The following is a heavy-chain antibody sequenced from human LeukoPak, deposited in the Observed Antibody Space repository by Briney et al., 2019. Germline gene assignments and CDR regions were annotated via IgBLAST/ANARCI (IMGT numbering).Heavy chain of an antibody. CDR1: GFTFSSYE. V-gene: IGHV3-48*03. J-gene: IGHJ4*02. CDR3: AREESNYYDSSGPRDY. Sequence: GGSLRLSCAASGFTFSSYEMNWVRDAPGRGLECVSYISISGSTIYYTDSVKARFTISRDNAKNSLYLQRNSLRAEDTAVYYCAREESNYYDSSGPRDYWGQGTLVTVSS. CDR2: ISISGSTI. D-gene: IGHD3-22*01.